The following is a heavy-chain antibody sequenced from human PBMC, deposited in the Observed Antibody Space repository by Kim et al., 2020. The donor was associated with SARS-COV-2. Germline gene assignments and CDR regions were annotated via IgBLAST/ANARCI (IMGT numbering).Heavy chain of an antibody. CDR1: GYTFTSYY. D-gene: IGHD3-10*01. CDR3: ARSYYYGSGSYYNKYYYGMDV. V-gene: IGHV1-46*01. Sequence: ASVKVSCKASGYTFTSYYMHWVRQAPGQGLEWMGIINPSGGSTSYAQKFQGRVTMTRDTSTSTVYMELSSLRSEDTAVYYCARSYYYGSGSYYNKYYYGMDVWGQGTTVTVSS. CDR2: INPSGGST. J-gene: IGHJ6*02.